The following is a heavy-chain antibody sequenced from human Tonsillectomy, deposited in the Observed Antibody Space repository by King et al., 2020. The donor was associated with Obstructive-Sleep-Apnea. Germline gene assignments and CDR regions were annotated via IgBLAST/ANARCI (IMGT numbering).Heavy chain of an antibody. V-gene: IGHV4-34*01. Sequence: VQLQQWGAGLLKPSETLSLICAVYDGSFSGYFWSWIRQPPGGGLEWIGESNHSGITNYNPSLKSRVTISVDTSKNQFSLKLSSVTAADTAVYSCARGRVAVAGTSGYFDYWGQGTLVTVSS. CDR1: DGSFSGYF. D-gene: IGHD6-19*01. J-gene: IGHJ4*02. CDR3: ARGRVAVAGTSGYFDY. CDR2: SNHSGIT.